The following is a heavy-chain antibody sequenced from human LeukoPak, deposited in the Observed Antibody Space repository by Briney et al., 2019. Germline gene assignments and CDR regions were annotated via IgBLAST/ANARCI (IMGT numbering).Heavy chain of an antibody. J-gene: IGHJ4*02. V-gene: IGHV1-69*04. CDR2: IIPILGIA. CDR3: ARDSGTSSFDY. Sequence: SVKVSCKASGGTFSSYAISWVRQAPGQGLEWMGRIIPILGIANYAQKLQGRVTLTTDTSTSTAYMEVRSLRSDDTAVYYCARDSGTSSFDYWGQGTLVTVSS. CDR1: GGTFSSYA. D-gene: IGHD1-26*01.